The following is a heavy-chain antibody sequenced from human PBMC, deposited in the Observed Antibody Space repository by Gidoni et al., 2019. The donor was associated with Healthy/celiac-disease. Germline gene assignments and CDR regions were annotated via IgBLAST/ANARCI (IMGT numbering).Heavy chain of an antibody. CDR1: GYTLTDLS. D-gene: IGHD3-9*01. Sequence: QVQLVQSGAEVKKPGASVKVSCKVSGYTLTDLSMHWVRQAPGKGLEWMGGFDPEDGETIYAQKFQGRVTMTEDTSTDTAYMELSSLRSEDTAVYYCATSDILTGYYREYYFDYWGQGTLVTVSS. J-gene: IGHJ4*02. CDR3: ATSDILTGYYREYYFDY. CDR2: FDPEDGET. V-gene: IGHV1-24*01.